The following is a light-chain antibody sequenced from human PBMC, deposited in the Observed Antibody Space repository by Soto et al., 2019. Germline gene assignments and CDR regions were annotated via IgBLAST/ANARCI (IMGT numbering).Light chain of an antibody. CDR2: SAS. CDR3: QQTYMTPIT. J-gene: IGKJ5*01. Sequence: DIQMTQSPSSLSASVGDRFTITFRASLRINNYLNWYQQKPGRAPKLLIYSASSLQSGIPSRFSGSGSGTDFTDFTLTISSLQPEDFATYYCQQTYMTPITFGQGTRLEIK. V-gene: IGKV1-39*01. CDR1: LRINNY.